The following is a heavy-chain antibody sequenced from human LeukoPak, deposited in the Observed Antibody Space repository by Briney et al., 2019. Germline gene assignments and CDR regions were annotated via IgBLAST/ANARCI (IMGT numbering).Heavy chain of an antibody. J-gene: IGHJ4*02. CDR3: AKDRAAGPPIDY. Sequence: PGGSLRLSCAASGFTFSSYGMHWVRQAPGKGLEWVAVISYDGSNKYYADSVKGRFTISRDNSKNTLYLQMNSLRAEDTAVYYCAKDRAAGPPIDYWGQGTLVTVSS. V-gene: IGHV3-30*18. CDR2: ISYDGSNK. D-gene: IGHD6-13*01. CDR1: GFTFSSYG.